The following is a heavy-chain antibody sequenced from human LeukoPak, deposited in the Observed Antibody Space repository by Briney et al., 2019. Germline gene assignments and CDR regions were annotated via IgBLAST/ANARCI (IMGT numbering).Heavy chain of an antibody. D-gene: IGHD3-16*01. J-gene: IGHJ5*02. CDR2: IHYSGST. V-gene: IGHV4-30-4*08. CDR3: ARVAYIGDWFDP. CDR1: GGSISSGDYY. Sequence: SQTLSLTCTVSGGSISSGDYYWSWIRQPPGKGLEWIGYIHYSGSTYYNPSLKSRVTISVDTSKNQFSLKLSSVTAADAAVYYCARVAYIGDWFDPWGQGTLVTVSS.